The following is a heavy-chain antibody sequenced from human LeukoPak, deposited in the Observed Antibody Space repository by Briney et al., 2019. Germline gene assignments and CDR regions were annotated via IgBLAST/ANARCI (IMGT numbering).Heavy chain of an antibody. Sequence: ASVKVSFKASGGTFSSYAISWVRQAPGQGLEWMGRIIPILGIANYAQKFQGRVTITADKSTSTAYMELSSLRSEDTAVYYCARAVIVGATTGYFDYWGQGTLVTVSS. CDR1: GGTFSSYA. J-gene: IGHJ4*02. CDR2: IIPILGIA. CDR3: ARAVIVGATTGYFDY. V-gene: IGHV1-69*04. D-gene: IGHD1-26*01.